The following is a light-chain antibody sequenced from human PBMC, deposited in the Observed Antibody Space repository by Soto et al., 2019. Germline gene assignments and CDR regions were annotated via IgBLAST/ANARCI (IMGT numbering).Light chain of an antibody. Sequence: QSALTQPRSVSGSPGQSVTISCTGTSSDVGGCNYVSWYQQHPGKAPKLMISDVSKRPSGVPDRFSGSKSGNTASLTISGLQAEDEADYYCCSSAGTYTSVFGGGTKVTVL. CDR2: DVS. CDR3: CSSAGTYTSV. V-gene: IGLV2-11*01. J-gene: IGLJ3*02. CDR1: SSDVGGCNY.